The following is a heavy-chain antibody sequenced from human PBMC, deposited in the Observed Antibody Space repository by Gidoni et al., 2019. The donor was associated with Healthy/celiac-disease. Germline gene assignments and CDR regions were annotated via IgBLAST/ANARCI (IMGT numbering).Heavy chain of an antibody. J-gene: IGHJ4*02. CDR2: ISSSSSYI. CDR3: ARGSGYCSSTSCYTDYYFDY. Sequence: EGQLGECAGGLVKPGRSLRRYCAASGFTFSSYRMNWVRQAPGKGLESVSHISSSSSYIFYADSVKGRFTISRDNAKNSLYLQMSSLRAEDTALYSCARGSGYCSSTSCYTDYYFDYWGQGTLVTVSS. CDR1: GFTFSSYR. D-gene: IGHD2-2*02. V-gene: IGHV3-21*01.